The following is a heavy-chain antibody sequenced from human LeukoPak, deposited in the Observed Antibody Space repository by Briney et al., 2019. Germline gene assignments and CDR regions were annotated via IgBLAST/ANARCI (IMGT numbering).Heavy chain of an antibody. CDR1: GGSISSGDYY. CDR3: ARRSGSYFDY. V-gene: IGHV4-30-4*08. CDR2: IYYSGST. Sequence: SETLSLTCTVSGGSISSGDYYWSRIRQPPGKGLEWIGYIYYSGSTYYNPSLKSRVTISVGTSKNQFSLKLSSVTAADTAVYYCARRSGSYFDYWGQGTLVTVSS. D-gene: IGHD1-26*01. J-gene: IGHJ4*02.